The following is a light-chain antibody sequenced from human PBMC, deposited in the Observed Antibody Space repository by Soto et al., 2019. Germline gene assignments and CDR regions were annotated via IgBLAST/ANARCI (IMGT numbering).Light chain of an antibody. CDR1: QSVRYS. CDR2: DAS. J-gene: IGKJ1*01. CDR3: QQNKDWPGT. Sequence: EILRTQSPATLSVCPGESVTFSGRARQSVRYSLGWYQQKPGQAPRLLIYDASIRAPGIPVRFSGSGSGTQFTLTISSLQSEDFGVYYCQQNKDWPGTFCQGNKVQIK. V-gene: IGKV3-15*01.